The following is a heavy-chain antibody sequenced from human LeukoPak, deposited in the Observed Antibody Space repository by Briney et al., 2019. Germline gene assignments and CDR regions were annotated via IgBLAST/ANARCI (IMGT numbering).Heavy chain of an antibody. CDR2: ISTSSSYI. CDR1: GFTFSSYS. CDR3: ARDRAFSSSWYWFDP. V-gene: IGHV3-21*01. D-gene: IGHD6-13*01. Sequence: PGGSLRLSCAASGFTFSSYSMNWVRQAPGKGLEWVSSISTSSSYIYYADSVKGRFTISRDNAKNSLYLQVNSLRAEDTAVYYCARDRAFSSSWYWFDPWGQGTLVTVSS. J-gene: IGHJ5*02.